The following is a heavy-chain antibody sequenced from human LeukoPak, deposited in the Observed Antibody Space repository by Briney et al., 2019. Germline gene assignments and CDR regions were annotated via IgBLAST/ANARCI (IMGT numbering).Heavy chain of an antibody. J-gene: IGHJ4*02. CDR3: AKDRYYCDSSIGLYYFDY. V-gene: IGHV3-23*01. CDR1: GFTFSSYS. D-gene: IGHD3-22*01. Sequence: GGSLRLSCAASGFTFSSYSMNWVRQAPGKGLEWVSAISGSGGSTYYADSVKGRFTISRDNSKNTLYLQMNSLRAEDTAVYYCAKDRYYCDSSIGLYYFDYWGQGTLVTVSS. CDR2: ISGSGGST.